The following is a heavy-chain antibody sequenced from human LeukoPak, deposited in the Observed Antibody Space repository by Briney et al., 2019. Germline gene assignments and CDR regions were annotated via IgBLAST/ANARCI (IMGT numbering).Heavy chain of an antibody. Sequence: GGSLRLSCAASGFTFNSYWMSWVRQAPGKGLEWVANIKQDVNEKYYVDSVKGRFTISRDNAKNSLYLQMNSLRAEDTAVYYCAKPLTGGDAFDIWGQGTMVTVSS. CDR3: AKPLTGGDAFDI. V-gene: IGHV3-7*01. J-gene: IGHJ3*02. CDR1: GFTFNSYW. D-gene: IGHD3-10*01. CDR2: IKQDVNEK.